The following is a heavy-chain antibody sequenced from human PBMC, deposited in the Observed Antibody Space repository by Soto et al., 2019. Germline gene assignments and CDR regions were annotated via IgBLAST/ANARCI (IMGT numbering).Heavy chain of an antibody. Sequence: QVQLVESGGGVVQPGRSLRLSCAASGFTFSSYAMHWVRQAPGKGLEWVAVISYDGSNKYYADSVKGRFTISRDNSKNTQYLQMNSLRAEDTAVYYCARAGDGYNQGDYWGQGTLVTVSS. CDR3: ARAGDGYNQGDY. J-gene: IGHJ4*02. D-gene: IGHD5-12*01. V-gene: IGHV3-30-3*01. CDR2: ISYDGSNK. CDR1: GFTFSSYA.